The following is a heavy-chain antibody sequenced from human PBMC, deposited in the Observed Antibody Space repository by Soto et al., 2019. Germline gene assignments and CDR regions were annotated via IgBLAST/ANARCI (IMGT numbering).Heavy chain of an antibody. J-gene: IGHJ6*02. D-gene: IGHD6-6*01. CDR2: INPNSGGT. CDR3: ARDSSSSGYYYYYYGMDV. Sequence: ASVKVSCKASGYTFTGYYMHWVRQAPGQGLEWMGWINPNSGGTNYAQKFQGWVTMTRDTSISTAYMELSRLRSDDTAVYYCARDSSSSGYYYYYYGMDVWGQGTTVTAP. V-gene: IGHV1-2*04. CDR1: GYTFTGYY.